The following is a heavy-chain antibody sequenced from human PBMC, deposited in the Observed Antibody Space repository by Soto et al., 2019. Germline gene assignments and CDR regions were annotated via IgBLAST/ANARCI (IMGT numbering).Heavy chain of an antibody. CDR1: GGSISSYY. D-gene: IGHD2-15*01. J-gene: IGHJ1*01. CDR2: IYYSGST. Sequence: SETLSLTCTVSGGSISSYYWSWIRQPPGKGLEWIGYIYYSGSTNYNPSLKSRVTISVDTSKNPFSLKLSSVTAADTAVYYCAREGGYCSGGSCYLEYFQHWGQGTLVTVSS. CDR3: AREGGYCSGGSCYLEYFQH. V-gene: IGHV4-59*01.